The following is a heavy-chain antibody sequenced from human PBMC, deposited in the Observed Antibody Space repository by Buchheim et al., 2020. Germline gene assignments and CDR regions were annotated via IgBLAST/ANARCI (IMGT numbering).Heavy chain of an antibody. V-gene: IGHV3-48*01. CDR1: GFTFSSYS. CDR2: ISSSSSTI. Sequence: EVQLVESGGGLVQPGGSLRLSCAASGFTFSSYSMNWVRQAPGKGLEWVSYISSSSSTIYYADSVKGRFTISRDNAKNSLHLQMNSLRAEDTAVYYCARDGGTGYSSSWYYFDYWGQGTL. J-gene: IGHJ4*02. CDR3: ARDGGTGYSSSWYYFDY. D-gene: IGHD6-13*01.